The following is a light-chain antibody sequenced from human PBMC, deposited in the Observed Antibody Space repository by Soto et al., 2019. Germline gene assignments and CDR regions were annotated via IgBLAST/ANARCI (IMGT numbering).Light chain of an antibody. Sequence: QSVLTQPPSASGTPGQRVTISCSGSNSNIGSNTVNWYQQLPGTAPKLLIYSNNQRPSGVLDRFSGSKSGTSASLAISGLQSGDEADYYCAAWDDSLNGVVFGGGTQLTVL. J-gene: IGLJ2*01. CDR1: NSNIGSNT. V-gene: IGLV1-44*01. CDR2: SNN. CDR3: AAWDDSLNGVV.